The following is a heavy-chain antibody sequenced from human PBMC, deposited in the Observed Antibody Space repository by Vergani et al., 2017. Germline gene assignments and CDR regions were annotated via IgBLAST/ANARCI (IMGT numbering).Heavy chain of an antibody. CDR1: GYTFTYRY. J-gene: IGHJ6*02. Sequence: QMQLVQSGAEVKKTGSSVKVSCKASGYTFTYRYLHWVRQAPGQALEWMGWITPFNGNTNYAQKFQDRVTITRDRSMSTAYMELSSLRSEDTAVYYCARDINKGVVVVNGNLPQDYYYYYGMDVWGQGTTVTVSS. CDR3: ARDINKGVVVVNGNLPQDYYYYYGMDV. V-gene: IGHV1-45*02. D-gene: IGHD3-22*01. CDR2: ITPFNGNT.